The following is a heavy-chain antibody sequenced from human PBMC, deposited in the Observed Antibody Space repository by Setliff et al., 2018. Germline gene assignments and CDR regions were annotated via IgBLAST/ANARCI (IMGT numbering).Heavy chain of an antibody. CDR3: ARESRYYYDNLGTLDY. J-gene: IGHJ4*02. Sequence: SETLSLTCTVSGGSISSGDYYWSWIRQPTGKGLEWIGCIYSSGSTYYNPSLKSRVSISVDTSKNQFSLKLSSVTAADTAVYYCARESRYYYDNLGTLDYWGQGTLVTVSS. D-gene: IGHD3-22*01. V-gene: IGHV4-30-4*08. CDR2: IYSSGST. CDR1: GGSISSGDYY.